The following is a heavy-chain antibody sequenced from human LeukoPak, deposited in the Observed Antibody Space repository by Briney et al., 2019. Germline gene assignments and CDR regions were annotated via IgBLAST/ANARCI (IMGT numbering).Heavy chain of an antibody. V-gene: IGHV3-23*01. CDR1: GFTFSNYA. CDR2: IVGSGAST. Sequence: PGGSLRLSCAASGFTFSNYAMSWVRQAPGKGLGWVSAIVGSGASTYYADSVKGRFTIFRDNSKNTLYLQMNSLRAEDTALYYCAKWGDYDVLTGYYDSDYWGQGTLVTVSS. CDR3: AKWGDYDVLTGYYDSDY. J-gene: IGHJ4*02. D-gene: IGHD3-9*01.